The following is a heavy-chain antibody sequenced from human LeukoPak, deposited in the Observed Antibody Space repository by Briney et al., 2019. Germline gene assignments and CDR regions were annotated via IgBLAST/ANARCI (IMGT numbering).Heavy chain of an antibody. D-gene: IGHD2-2*01. CDR3: ARSVVPAAVDY. CDR1: GGSISSSSYY. CDR2: IYYSGST. Sequence: PSETLSLTCTVSGGSISSSSYYWGWIRQPPGKGLEWIGSIYYSGSTYYNLSLKSRVTISVDTSKNQFSLKLSSVTAADTAVYYCARSVVPAAVDYWGQGTLVTVSS. V-gene: IGHV4-39*01. J-gene: IGHJ4*02.